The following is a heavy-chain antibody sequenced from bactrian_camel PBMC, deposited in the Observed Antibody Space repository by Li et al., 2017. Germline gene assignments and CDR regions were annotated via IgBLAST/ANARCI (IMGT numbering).Heavy chain of an antibody. Sequence: QLVESGGGLVQPGGSLRLSCLASGLPFSTYDMSWVRQAPGKGLEWVSAITSDGSSTYYSDSVKDRFTIARDNAKNTLYLQLNSLKTEDTAMYYCVNGASDVGYNYWGQGTQVTVS. CDR2: ITSDGSST. CDR3: VNGASDVGYNY. D-gene: IGHD3*01. V-gene: IGHV3S40*01. J-gene: IGHJ4*01. CDR1: GLPFSTYD.